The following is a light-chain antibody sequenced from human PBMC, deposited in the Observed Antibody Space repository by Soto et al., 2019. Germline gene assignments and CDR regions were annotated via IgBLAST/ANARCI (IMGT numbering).Light chain of an antibody. V-gene: IGKV1-13*02. J-gene: IGKJ4*01. CDR3: QQFNGCPLT. Sequence: IQLTQSPSSLSASVGDRVTITCRAGPDIGSALAWYQQRPGKAPKLLLYDASNLEAGVPSRFSGSGSGTDFTLTITSLRPEDFATDYCQQFNGCPLTFGGGTKVQIK. CDR1: PDIGSA. CDR2: DAS.